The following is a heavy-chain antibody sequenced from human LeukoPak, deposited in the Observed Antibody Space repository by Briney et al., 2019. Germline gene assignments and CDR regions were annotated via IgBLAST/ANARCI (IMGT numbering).Heavy chain of an antibody. CDR1: GFTFSSYW. D-gene: IGHD3-22*01. Sequence: GGSLRLSCAASGFTFSSYWMHWVRQAPGKGLEWVSYISSSGSTIYYADSVKGRFTISRDNAKNSLYLQMNSLRAEDTAVYYCARGSRITMIVVVIYWGQGTLVTVSS. J-gene: IGHJ4*02. CDR3: ARGSRITMIVVVIY. V-gene: IGHV3-48*04. CDR2: ISSSGSTI.